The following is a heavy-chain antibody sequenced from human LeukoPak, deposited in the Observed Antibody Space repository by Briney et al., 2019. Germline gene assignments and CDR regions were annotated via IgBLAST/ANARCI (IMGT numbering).Heavy chain of an antibody. Sequence: GGSLRLSCAAPGFTFSSYWMSWVRQAPGKGLEWVANIKQDGSEKYYVDSVKGRFTISRDNAKNSLYLQMNSLRAEDTAVHYCARIGYCSSTSCRDAFDIWGQGTMVTVSS. CDR3: ARIGYCSSTSCRDAFDI. CDR1: GFTFSSYW. V-gene: IGHV3-7*01. CDR2: IKQDGSEK. D-gene: IGHD2-2*01. J-gene: IGHJ3*02.